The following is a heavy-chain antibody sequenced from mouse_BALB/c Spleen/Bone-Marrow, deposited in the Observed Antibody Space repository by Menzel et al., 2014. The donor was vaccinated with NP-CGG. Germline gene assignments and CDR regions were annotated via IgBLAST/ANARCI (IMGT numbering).Heavy chain of an antibody. CDR3: TRGGNWDDFDY. CDR1: GFTFSSFG. CDR2: ISSGSSTI. Sequence: DVKLVESGGGLVQPGGSRKLSCAASGFTFSSFGMHWVRQTPEKGLEWVAYISSGSSTIYYADTVKGRFTISRDNPKNTLFLRVTSLRSEDTAMYYCTRGGNWDDFDYWGQGTTLTVSS. D-gene: IGHD4-1*01. J-gene: IGHJ2*01. V-gene: IGHV5-17*02.